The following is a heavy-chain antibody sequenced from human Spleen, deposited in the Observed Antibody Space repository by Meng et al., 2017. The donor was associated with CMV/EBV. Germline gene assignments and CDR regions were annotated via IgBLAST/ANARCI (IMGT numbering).Heavy chain of an antibody. CDR1: GFTFSSYA. CDR3: ARGYYDSSGYRGGLDY. J-gene: IGHJ4*02. V-gene: IGHV3-30*04. D-gene: IGHD3-22*01. CDR2: ISYDGSNK. Sequence: SLKISCAASGFTFSSYAMHWVRQAPGKGLEWVAVISYDGSNKYYADSVKGRFTISRDNSKNTLFLQMNSLRAEDTAVYYCARGYYDSSGYRGGLDYWGQGTLVTVSS.